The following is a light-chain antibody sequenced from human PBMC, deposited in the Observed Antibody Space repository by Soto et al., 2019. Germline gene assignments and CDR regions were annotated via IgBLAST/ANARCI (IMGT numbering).Light chain of an antibody. CDR1: QSVSSN. Sequence: EIVMTQSPATLSVSPGERVTLSCRASQSVSSNLAWFQQKPGQAPRLLIYGVSTRATDIPARFSGSGFGTELTLTISSLQSEAFAVYYCQQYKDWPPYTFGQGTKLEIK. J-gene: IGKJ2*01. CDR2: GVS. CDR3: QQYKDWPPYT. V-gene: IGKV3-15*01.